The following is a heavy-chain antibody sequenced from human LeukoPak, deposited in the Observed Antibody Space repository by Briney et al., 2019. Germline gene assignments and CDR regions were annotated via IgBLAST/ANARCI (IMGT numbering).Heavy chain of an antibody. CDR2: INHSGST. Sequence: SETLSLTCAVYGGSFSGYYWSWIRQPPGKGLEWIGEINHSGSTNYNPSLKSRVTISVDTSKNQFSLKLSSVTAADTAVYYCARGYSGSYGRFDYWGQGTLVTVSS. CDR1: GGSFSGYY. V-gene: IGHV4-34*01. J-gene: IGHJ4*02. CDR3: ARGYSGSYGRFDY. D-gene: IGHD1-26*01.